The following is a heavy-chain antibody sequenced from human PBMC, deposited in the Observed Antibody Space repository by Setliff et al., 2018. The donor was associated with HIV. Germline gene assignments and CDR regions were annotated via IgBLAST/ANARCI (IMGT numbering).Heavy chain of an antibody. D-gene: IGHD2-2*01. CDR2: IYRSGST. CDR1: GYSVSSGYY. Sequence: SETLSLTCAVSGYSVSSGYYWGWIRQPPGKGLEWIGSIYRSGSTFYNPTLKSRVSISLDTSKNQFSLKLRSVTAADTAVYYCATSDRRDLKPDYWGQGTLVTVTS. J-gene: IGHJ4*02. V-gene: IGHV4-38-2*01. CDR3: ATSDRRDLKPDY.